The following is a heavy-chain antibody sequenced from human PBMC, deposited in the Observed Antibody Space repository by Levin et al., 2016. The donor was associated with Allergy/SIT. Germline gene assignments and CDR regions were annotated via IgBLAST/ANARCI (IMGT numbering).Heavy chain of an antibody. V-gene: IGHV1-3*01. CDR2: INAGNGNT. Sequence: WVRQAPGQRLEWMGWINAGNGNTKYSQKFQGRVTITRDTSASTAYMELSSLRSEDTAVYYCARRSLYGMDVWGQGTTVTVSS. CDR3: ARRSLYGMDV. J-gene: IGHJ6*02.